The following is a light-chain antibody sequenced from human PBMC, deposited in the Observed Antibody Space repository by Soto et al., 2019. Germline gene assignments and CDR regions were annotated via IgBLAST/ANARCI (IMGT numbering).Light chain of an antibody. Sequence: DXXMTQSPSTLSASVGDRVTITCRASQSISSWLAWYQQKPGKAPKLLIYKASSLESGVPSRFSGSGSGTEFTLTISSLQPDDFATYYCQQYNSYSLTFGQGTKVEIK. CDR2: KAS. V-gene: IGKV1-5*03. CDR3: QQYNSYSLT. CDR1: QSISSW. J-gene: IGKJ1*01.